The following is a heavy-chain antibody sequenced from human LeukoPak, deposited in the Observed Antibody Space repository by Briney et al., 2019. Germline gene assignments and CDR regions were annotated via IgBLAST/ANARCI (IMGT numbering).Heavy chain of an antibody. CDR3: ARRGSSSWTQFDP. V-gene: IGHV4-28*01. J-gene: IGHJ5*02. CDR2: IYYSGST. Sequence: ESGPGLVKPSDTLSLACAVSGYSISSSSWWGWIRQPPGKGLEWIGYIYYSGSTYYNPSLKSRVTMSVDTSKNQFSLKLSSVTAVDTAVYYCARRGSSSWTQFDPWGQGTLVTVSS. CDR1: GYSISSSSW. D-gene: IGHD6-13*01.